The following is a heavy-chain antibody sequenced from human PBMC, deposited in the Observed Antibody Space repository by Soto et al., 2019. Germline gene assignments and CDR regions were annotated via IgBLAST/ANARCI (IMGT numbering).Heavy chain of an antibody. CDR3: AKDPFNYYDASIPER. J-gene: IGHJ4*02. D-gene: IGHD3-22*01. CDR2: ISASGCST. V-gene: IGHV3-23*01. CDR1: GFTFSRNA. Sequence: EGQLLESGGGLVQPGGSLRLSCAASGFTFSRNAMNWVRQAPGKGLEWVSGISASGCSTYYADSVKGRFTSFRDNSKNTLYLQMNSLRAEDTAVYYCAKDPFNYYDASIPERWGQGTLVTVAS.